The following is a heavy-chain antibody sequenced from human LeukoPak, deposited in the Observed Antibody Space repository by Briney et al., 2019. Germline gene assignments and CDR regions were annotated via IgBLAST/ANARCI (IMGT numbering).Heavy chain of an antibody. D-gene: IGHD1-26*01. J-gene: IGHJ4*02. CDR1: GYSFTSYW. Sequence: GESLKISCKGSGYSFTSYWISWVRQMPGKGLEWMGRIDPSDSYTNYSPSFQGHVTISADKSISTAYLQWSSLKASDTAMYYCARHGRSDYSSDYWGQGTLVTVSS. CDR2: IDPSDSYT. V-gene: IGHV5-10-1*01. CDR3: ARHGRSDYSSDY.